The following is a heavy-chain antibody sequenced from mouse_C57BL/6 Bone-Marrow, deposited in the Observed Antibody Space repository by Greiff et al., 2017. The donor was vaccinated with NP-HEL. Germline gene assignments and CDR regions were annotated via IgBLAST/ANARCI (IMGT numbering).Heavy chain of an antibody. CDR1: GFTFSDYY. D-gene: IGHD3-2*02. J-gene: IGHJ4*01. Sequence: EVQLVESEGGLVQPGSSMKLSCTASGFTFSDYYMAWVRQVPEKGLEWVANINYDGSSTYYLDSLKSRFIISRDNAKNILYLQMSSLKSEDTATYYCARDRSSGYYYAMDYWGQGTSVTVSS. CDR3: ARDRSSGYYYAMDY. V-gene: IGHV5-16*01. CDR2: INYDGSST.